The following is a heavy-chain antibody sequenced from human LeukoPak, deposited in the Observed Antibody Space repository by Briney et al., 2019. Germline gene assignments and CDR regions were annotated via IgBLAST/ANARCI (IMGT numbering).Heavy chain of an antibody. D-gene: IGHD3-16*01. CDR2: VNPDNGNT. Sequence: GASVKVSCKTSGYTYTTYGISWVRQAPGQGLEWMGWVNPDNGNTNYAQKIHGRVTMTTDTSTTTAYMELRSLRSDDTAVYYCARGSSYGFSMGYWGQGTLVTVSS. J-gene: IGHJ4*02. CDR1: GYTYTTYG. CDR3: ARGSSYGFSMGY. V-gene: IGHV1-18*01.